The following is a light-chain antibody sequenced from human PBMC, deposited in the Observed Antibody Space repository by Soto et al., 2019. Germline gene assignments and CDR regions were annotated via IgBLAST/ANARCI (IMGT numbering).Light chain of an antibody. Sequence: IVMTQSPATLSLSPGEGASLSCMASQSVKTNLDWYQQKPGQPPRLLIYGASTRATGVPDRFSGSGSGTEFTLTISSLQSEDFAVYYCLQYNNWPPLTFGQGTRLEI. V-gene: IGKV3-15*01. CDR3: LQYNNWPPLT. CDR1: QSVKTN. J-gene: IGKJ5*01. CDR2: GAS.